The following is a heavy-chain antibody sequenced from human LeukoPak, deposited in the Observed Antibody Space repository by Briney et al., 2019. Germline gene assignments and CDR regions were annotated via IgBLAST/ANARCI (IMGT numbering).Heavy chain of an antibody. CDR2: IYYSGST. D-gene: IGHD2-2*01. CDR3: ARLGRTSYWYFDL. CDR1: GGSISSYY. Sequence: PSETPSPTCTVSGGSISSYYWSWIRQPPGKGLEWIGYIYYSGSTNYNPSPKSRVTISVDTSKNQFSLKLSSVTAADTAVYYCARLGRTSYWYFDLWGRGTLVTVSS. J-gene: IGHJ2*01. V-gene: IGHV4-59*08.